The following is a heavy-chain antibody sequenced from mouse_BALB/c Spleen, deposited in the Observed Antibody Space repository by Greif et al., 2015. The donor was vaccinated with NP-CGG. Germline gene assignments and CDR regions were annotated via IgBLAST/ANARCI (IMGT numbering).Heavy chain of an antibody. CDR1: GFNIKDTY. CDR3: ARKLGRGLYFDY. J-gene: IGHJ2*01. Sequence: EVKLMESGAELVKPGASVKLSCTASGFNIKDTYMHWVKQRPEQGLECIGRIDPANGNTKYDPKFQGKATITADTSSNTAYLQLSSLTSEDTAVYYCARKLGRGLYFDYWGQGTTLTVSS. CDR2: IDPANGNT. D-gene: IGHD4-1*01. V-gene: IGHV14-3*02.